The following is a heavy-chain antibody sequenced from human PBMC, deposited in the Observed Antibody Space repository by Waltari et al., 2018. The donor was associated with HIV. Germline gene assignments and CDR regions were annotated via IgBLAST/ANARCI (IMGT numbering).Heavy chain of an antibody. CDR1: GGSFSGYY. V-gene: IGHV4-34*01. CDR2: INHSGST. J-gene: IGHJ4*02. CDR3: ARQWGRWPFDY. D-gene: IGHD4-17*01. Sequence: QVQLQQWGAGLLKPSETLSLTCAVYGGSFSGYYWSWIRQPPGKGLEWIGEINHSGSTNYNPSLKSRVTISVDTSKNQFSLKLSSVTAADTAVYYCARQWGRWPFDYWGQGTLVTVSS.